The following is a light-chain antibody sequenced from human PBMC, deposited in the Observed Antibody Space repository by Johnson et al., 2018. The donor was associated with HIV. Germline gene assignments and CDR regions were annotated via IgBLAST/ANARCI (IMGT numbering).Light chain of an antibody. Sequence: QSVLTQPPSVSAAPGQKVTISCSGSSSNIGNNYVSWYQQLPGTAPNLLIYDNNNRPSGIPDRFSGYKSGTSATLGITGLQTGDEADYYCGAWDSSLSAGGANYVFGTGTKVTVL. CDR3: GAWDSSLSAGGANYV. CDR2: DNN. CDR1: SSNIGNNY. J-gene: IGLJ1*01. V-gene: IGLV1-51*01.